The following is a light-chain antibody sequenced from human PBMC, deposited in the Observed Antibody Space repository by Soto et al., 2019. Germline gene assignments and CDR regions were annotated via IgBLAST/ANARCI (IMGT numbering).Light chain of an antibody. V-gene: IGKV1-12*01. CDR3: QQANSFPIT. J-gene: IGKJ3*01. Sequence: DIQMTQSPSSVSASVGDRVTITCRASQDILSWLAWYQQKPGEAPRLLIYASSNLQSGVPSRFSGSGSGTDFTLTISSLQPEDFATYYCQQANSFPITFGPGIRLDIK. CDR2: ASS. CDR1: QDILSW.